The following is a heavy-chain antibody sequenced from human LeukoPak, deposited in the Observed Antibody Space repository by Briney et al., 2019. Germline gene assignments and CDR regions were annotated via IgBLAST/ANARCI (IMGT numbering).Heavy chain of an antibody. CDR1: GGSISSYY. CDR3: ARGAYYESSGFFDY. D-gene: IGHD3-22*01. Sequence: SETLSLTCTVSGGSISSYYWSWIRQPPGKGLGWIGNIYYSGSTNYNPSLQSRVTISGDTSKNQFSLKLSSVTAADTAVYYCARGAYYESSGFFDYWGQGTLVTVSS. CDR2: IYYSGST. V-gene: IGHV4-59*01. J-gene: IGHJ4*02.